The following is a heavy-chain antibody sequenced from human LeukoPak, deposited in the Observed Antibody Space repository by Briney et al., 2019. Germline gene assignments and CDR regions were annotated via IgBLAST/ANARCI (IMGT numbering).Heavy chain of an antibody. CDR3: ASNLPIIDLGLTYYYDSSGYENDY. CDR2: IKQDGSEK. D-gene: IGHD3-22*01. CDR1: GFTFSSYW. V-gene: IGHV3-7*01. J-gene: IGHJ4*02. Sequence: GGSLRLSCAAPGFTFSSYWMSWVRQAPGKGLEWVANIKQDGSEKYYVASVKGGFTISSENAKHYMYLQMNSLRGEDTAVYYCASNLPIIDLGLTYYYDSSGYENDYWGQGTLVTVSS.